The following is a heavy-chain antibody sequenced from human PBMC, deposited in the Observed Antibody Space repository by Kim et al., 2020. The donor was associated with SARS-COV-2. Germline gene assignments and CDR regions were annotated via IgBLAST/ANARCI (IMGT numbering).Heavy chain of an antibody. D-gene: IGHD3-10*01. Sequence: GGSLRLSCEASGFTFSDHAMSWVRRAPGKGLEWVSGTSGSIPDTKYADSVRGRFTISRDNSKNTLYLQMDSLRVGDKAVYYCAIDLLYVPGRGYFDSWGQGVLVTVSS. CDR3: AIDLLYVPGRGYFDS. CDR2: TSGSIPDT. V-gene: IGHV3-23*01. J-gene: IGHJ4*02. CDR1: GFTFSDHA.